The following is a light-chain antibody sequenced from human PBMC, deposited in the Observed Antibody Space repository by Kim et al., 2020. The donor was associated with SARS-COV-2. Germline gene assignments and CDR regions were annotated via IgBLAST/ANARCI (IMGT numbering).Light chain of an antibody. J-gene: IGKJ1*01. Sequence: SPWERATLSCRASPSVSSNYVAWYQQKPGQAPRLLIYGASSRATGIPDRFSGSGSGTDFTLTIRRLEPEDFAVYYCQQYSTSPHTFGQGTKVEIK. CDR1: PSVSSNY. CDR3: QQYSTSPHT. V-gene: IGKV3-20*01. CDR2: GAS.